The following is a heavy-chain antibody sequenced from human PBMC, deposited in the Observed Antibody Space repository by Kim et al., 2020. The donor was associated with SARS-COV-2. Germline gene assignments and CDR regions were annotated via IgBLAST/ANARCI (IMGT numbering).Heavy chain of an antibody. CDR3: AIDRSMVRGVIFYQYWFDP. J-gene: IGHJ5*02. Sequence: ASVKVSCKASGYTFTSYGISWVRQAPGQGLEWMGWISAYNGNTNYAQKLQGRVTMTTDTSTSTAYMELRSLRSDDTAVYYCAIDRSMVRGVIFYQYWFDPWGQGTLVTVSS. D-gene: IGHD3-10*01. V-gene: IGHV1-18*04. CDR2: ISAYNGNT. CDR1: GYTFTSYG.